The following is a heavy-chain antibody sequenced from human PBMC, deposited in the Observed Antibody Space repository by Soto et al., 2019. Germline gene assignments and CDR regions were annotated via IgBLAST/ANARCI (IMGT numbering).Heavy chain of an antibody. Sequence: QVQLVESGGGVVQPGRSLRLSCAASGFTFSSYAMHWVRQAPGKGLEWVAVISYDGSNKYYADSVKGRFTISRDNSKNTLYLQMNSLRAEDTAVYYCARVTGNYYYYGMDVWGQGTTVTVSS. CDR3: ARVTGNYYYYGMDV. CDR1: GFTFSSYA. D-gene: IGHD3-10*01. V-gene: IGHV3-30-3*01. CDR2: ISYDGSNK. J-gene: IGHJ6*02.